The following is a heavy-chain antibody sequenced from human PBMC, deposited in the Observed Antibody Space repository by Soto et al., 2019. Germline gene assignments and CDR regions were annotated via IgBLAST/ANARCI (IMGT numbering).Heavy chain of an antibody. CDR3: ASHLGATRGPFDF. Sequence: QVQLQESGPGLVKPSGTLSLTCAVSGASISSAHWWNLVRQPPGKGLEWIGEIYHSGNTNYNPSLKSRVTISVDKSKNQFSLRLSSVTAADTAVYYCASHLGATRGPFDFWGQGALVTVSS. CDR1: GASISSAHW. J-gene: IGHJ4*02. CDR2: IYHSGNT. D-gene: IGHD1-26*01. V-gene: IGHV4-4*02.